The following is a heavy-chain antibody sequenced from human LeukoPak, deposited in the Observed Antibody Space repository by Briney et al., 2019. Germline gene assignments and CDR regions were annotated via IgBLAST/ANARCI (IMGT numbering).Heavy chain of an antibody. CDR2: INRDGTTT. Sequence: GPLRLSCEASGFTFSNYWMLWVRQAPGKGLVWVSRINRDGTTTDYADSVKGRFTISRDNGKNTLYLQMKSLRAEDTAVYYCGRDYYGSVDYWGQGTLVTVSS. CDR1: GFTFSNYW. V-gene: IGHV3-74*01. CDR3: GRDYYGSVDY. D-gene: IGHD3-10*01. J-gene: IGHJ4*02.